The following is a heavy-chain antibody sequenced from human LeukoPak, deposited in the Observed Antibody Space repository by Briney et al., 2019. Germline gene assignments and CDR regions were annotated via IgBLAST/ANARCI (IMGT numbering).Heavy chain of an antibody. CDR1: GFTFSTYS. CDR3: ARDQAIFGLVPLRGNYYYMDV. J-gene: IGHJ6*03. CDR2: IDSSSSSPTI. D-gene: IGHD3-3*01. V-gene: IGHV3-48*02. Sequence: PGGSLRLSCAASGFTFSTYSMSWVRQAPGKGLEWVSYIDSSSSSPTIYYADSVKGRFTISRDTAKNSLYLQMNSLRDEDTAVYYCARDQAIFGLVPLRGNYYYMDVWGKGTTVTVSS.